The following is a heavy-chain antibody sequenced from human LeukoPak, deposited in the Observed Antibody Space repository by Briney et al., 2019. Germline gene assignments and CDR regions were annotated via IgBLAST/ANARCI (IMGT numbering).Heavy chain of an antibody. D-gene: IGHD1-26*01. CDR3: ARWGFILGAGDYFDY. J-gene: IGHJ4*02. Sequence: ASVTVSFTSSGYTFTTYGIFWVRQAPGQGQEWRGGISSYNCNTNYAQNLQGLPSMPTVTSSTTAYMDLRSLKSDDTAVYYCARWGFILGAGDYFDYWGQGTLVTVSS. CDR1: GYTFTTYG. CDR2: ISSYNCNT. V-gene: IGHV1-18*01.